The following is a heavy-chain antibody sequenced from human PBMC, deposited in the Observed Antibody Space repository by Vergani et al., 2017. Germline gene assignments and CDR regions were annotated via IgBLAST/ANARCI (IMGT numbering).Heavy chain of an antibody. Sequence: QVTLTESAPALVKRTQTLTLPCTFSGFSLCTSGMRVRWIRPPPGKALECLALIDWDDDKFYSTSLKTRLTISKDTSKNQVVLTMTNMDPVYLAAYYCARSSNGGSTGLDSWREGTLVTVSS. CDR2: IDWDDDK. J-gene: IGHJ4*02. CDR1: GFSLCTSGMR. D-gene: IGHD7-27*01. V-gene: IGHV2-70*04. CDR3: ARSSNGGSTGLDS.